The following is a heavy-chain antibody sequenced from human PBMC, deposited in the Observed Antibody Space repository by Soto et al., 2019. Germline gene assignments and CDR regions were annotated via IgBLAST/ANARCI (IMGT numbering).Heavy chain of an antibody. J-gene: IGHJ4*02. CDR3: ARDSPITGDFRRAGAN. V-gene: IGHV3-30-3*01. D-gene: IGHD7-27*01. CDR1: GFTFSSYA. Sequence: QVQLVESGGGVVQPGRSLRLSCAASGFTFSSYAMHWVRQAPGKGLEWVAVISYDGSNKYYADSVKGRFTISRDNSKNTLYLQMNSLRAEDTAVYYCARDSPITGDFRRAGANWGQETLVTVSS. CDR2: ISYDGSNK.